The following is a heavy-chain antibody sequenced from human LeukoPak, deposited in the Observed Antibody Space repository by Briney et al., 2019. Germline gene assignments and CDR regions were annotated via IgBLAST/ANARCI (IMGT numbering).Heavy chain of an antibody. Sequence: GGSLGLSCAASGFTFSSYGMHWVRQAPGKGLEWVAFIRYDGSNKYYADSVKGRFTISRDNSKNTLYLQMNSLRAEDTAVYYCAKQIRDFWSGYYVQHFDYWGQGTLVTVSS. CDR1: GFTFSSYG. D-gene: IGHD3-3*01. CDR3: AKQIRDFWSGYYVQHFDY. V-gene: IGHV3-30*02. CDR2: IRYDGSNK. J-gene: IGHJ4*02.